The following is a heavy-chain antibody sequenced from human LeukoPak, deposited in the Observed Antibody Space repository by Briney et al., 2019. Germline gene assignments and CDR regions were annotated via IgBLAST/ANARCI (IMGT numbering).Heavy chain of an antibody. Sequence: SETLSLTCTVSGGSISSYYWSWIRQPPGKGLEWIGNIYYSGSTNYNPSLQSRVTISVDTYKNQFSLKLSSVTAADTAVYYCARHVETIRRYYGMDVWGQGTTVTVSS. V-gene: IGHV4-59*08. J-gene: IGHJ6*02. CDR3: ARHVETIRRYYGMDV. CDR1: GGSISSYY. CDR2: IYYSGST. D-gene: IGHD5-12*01.